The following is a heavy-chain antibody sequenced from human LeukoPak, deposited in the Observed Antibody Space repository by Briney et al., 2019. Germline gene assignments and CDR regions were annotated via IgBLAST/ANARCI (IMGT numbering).Heavy chain of an antibody. V-gene: IGHV3-30*04. D-gene: IGHD4-11*01. CDR1: GFTFSSYA. CDR3: ANLNDYSNY. Sequence: QSGGSLRLSCAASGFTFSSYAMHWVRQAPGKGLEWVAVISYDGSNKYYADSVKGRFTISRDNSKNALFLQMNSLRAEDTAVYYCANLNDYSNYWGQGTLVTVSS. J-gene: IGHJ4*02. CDR2: ISYDGSNK.